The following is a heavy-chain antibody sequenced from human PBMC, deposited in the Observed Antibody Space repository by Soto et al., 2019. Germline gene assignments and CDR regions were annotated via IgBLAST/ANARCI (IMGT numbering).Heavy chain of an antibody. D-gene: IGHD3-22*01. Sequence: SETLSLTCAVSGGSISSGGYSWSWIRQPPGKGLEWIGYIYHSGSTYYSPSLKSRVTISVDRSKNQFSLKLSSVTAADTAVYYCARDATYYDSSGYLDYWGQGTLVTVSS. CDR2: IYHSGST. V-gene: IGHV4-30-2*01. J-gene: IGHJ4*02. CDR3: ARDATYYDSSGYLDY. CDR1: GGSISSGGYS.